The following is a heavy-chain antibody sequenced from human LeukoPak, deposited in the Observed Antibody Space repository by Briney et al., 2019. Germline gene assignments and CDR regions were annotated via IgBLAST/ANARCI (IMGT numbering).Heavy chain of an antibody. CDR3: ARGARAIVVVPAANYYYGMDV. V-gene: IGHV1-8*01. CDR2: MNPNSGNT. D-gene: IGHD2-2*01. J-gene: IGHJ6*02. CDR1: GYTFTSYD. Sequence: ASVKVSCKASGYTFTSYDINWVRQATGQGLEWMGWMNPNSGNTGYAQKFQGRVTMTRNTSISTAYMELSSLRSEDTAVYYCARGARAIVVVPAANYYYGMDVWGQGTTVTVSS.